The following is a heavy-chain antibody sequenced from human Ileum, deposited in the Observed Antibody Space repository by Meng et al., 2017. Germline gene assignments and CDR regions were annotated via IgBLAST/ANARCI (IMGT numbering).Heavy chain of an antibody. CDR2: IIPIFGTA. D-gene: IGHD4-17*01. Sequence: SAKVFCKASAGTFSSYAISWVRQAPGQGLEWMGDIIPIFGTANYAQKFQGRVTITADESTSTAYMELSSLRSEDTAVYYCARAGTRRDYGDYWLFDYWGQGTLVTVSS. CDR1: AGTFSSYA. CDR3: ARAGTRRDYGDYWLFDY. V-gene: IGHV1-69*13. J-gene: IGHJ4*02.